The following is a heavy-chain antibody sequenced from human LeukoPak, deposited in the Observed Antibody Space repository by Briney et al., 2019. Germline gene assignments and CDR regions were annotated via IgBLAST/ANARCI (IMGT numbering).Heavy chain of an antibody. CDR1: GASISSGDYY. D-gene: IGHD4-23*01. CDR3: ARGPDGGNSLRYFDY. Sequence: SQTLSLTCTVSGASISSGDYYWSWVRQPPGKGLEWIGCIFYSGSTYYNPSLKSRVTISVDTSKKQISLKVSSVTAADTAMYYCARGPDGGNSLRYFDYWGQGTLVTVSS. J-gene: IGHJ4*02. V-gene: IGHV4-30-4*01. CDR2: IFYSGST.